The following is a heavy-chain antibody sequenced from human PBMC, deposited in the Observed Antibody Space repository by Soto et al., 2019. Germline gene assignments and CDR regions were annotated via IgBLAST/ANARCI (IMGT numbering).Heavy chain of an antibody. CDR1: GFSLSTSGVG. V-gene: IGHV2-5*01. CDR3: AHSRGVPAAIVGYWFDP. Sequence: ESGPTLVNPTQTLTLTCTFSGFSLSTSGVGVGWIRQPPGKALEWLALIYWNDDKRYRPSLKSRLTITKDTSKNQVVLTMTNMDGVDKATYYCAHSRGVPAAIVGYWFDPWGQGTLVTVSS. D-gene: IGHD2-2*01. CDR2: IYWNDDK. J-gene: IGHJ5*01.